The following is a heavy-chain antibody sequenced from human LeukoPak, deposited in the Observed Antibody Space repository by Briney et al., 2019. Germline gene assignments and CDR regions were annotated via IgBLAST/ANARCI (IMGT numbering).Heavy chain of an antibody. CDR1: GFTFSSYS. CDR3: ARDATMVRGVISY. CDR2: ISSSSSYI. V-gene: IGHV3-21*01. Sequence: PGGSLRLSCAASGFTFSSYSMNWVRQAPGKGLEWVSSISSSSSYIYYADSVKGRFTISRDNAKNSLYLQMNSLRAEDTAVYYCARDATMVRGVISYWGQGTLVTASS. D-gene: IGHD3-10*01. J-gene: IGHJ4*02.